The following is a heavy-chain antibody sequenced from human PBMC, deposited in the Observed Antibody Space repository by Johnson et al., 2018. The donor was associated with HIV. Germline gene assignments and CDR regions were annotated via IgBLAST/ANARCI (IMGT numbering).Heavy chain of an antibody. CDR1: GFTFDDYG. CDR3: ARDPSRSPGAFDI. CDR2: INWNGGNT. J-gene: IGHJ3*02. V-gene: IGHV3-20*04. Sequence: VQLVESGGGVVRPGGSLRLSCAASGFTFDDYGMSWVRQAPGKGLEWVSGINWNGGNTGYADSVKGRFTISRDNSKNTLYLQMNSLRADDTAVYYCARDPSRSPGAFDIWGQGTMVTVSS.